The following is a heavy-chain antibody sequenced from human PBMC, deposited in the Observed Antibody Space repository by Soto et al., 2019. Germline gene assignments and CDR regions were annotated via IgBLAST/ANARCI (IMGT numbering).Heavy chain of an antibody. D-gene: IGHD3-22*01. CDR1: GFTFSSYG. CDR3: ATDDSSGYENGPLFDY. J-gene: IGHJ4*02. Sequence: PGGSLRLSCAASGFTFSSYGMHWVRQAPGKGLEWVAVISYDGSNKYYADSVKGRFTISRDNSKNTLYLQMNSLRAEDTAVYYCATDDSSGYENGPLFDYWGQGTLVTVSS. V-gene: IGHV3-30*03. CDR2: ISYDGSNK.